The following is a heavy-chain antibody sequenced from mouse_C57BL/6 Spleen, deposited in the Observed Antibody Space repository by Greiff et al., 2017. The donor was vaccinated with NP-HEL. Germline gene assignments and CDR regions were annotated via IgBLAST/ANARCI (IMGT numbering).Heavy chain of an antibody. CDR2: IDPSDSET. CDR3: ARRDYYGSSDY. V-gene: IGHV1-52*01. CDR1: GYTFTSYW. D-gene: IGHD1-1*01. Sequence: QLQQPGAELVRPGSSVKLSCKASGYTFTSYWMHWVKQRPIQGLEWIGNIDPSDSETHYNQKFKDKATLTVDKSSSTAYMQLSSLTSEDSAVYYCARRDYYGSSDYWGQGTTLTVSS. J-gene: IGHJ2*01.